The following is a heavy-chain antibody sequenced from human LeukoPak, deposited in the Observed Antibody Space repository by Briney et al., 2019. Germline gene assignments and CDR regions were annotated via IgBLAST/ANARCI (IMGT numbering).Heavy chain of an antibody. CDR2: IYYSGST. J-gene: IGHJ4*02. CDR1: GGSISSGGSY. Sequence: SETLSLTCTVSGGSISSGGSYWSWIRQHPGKGLEWIGYIYYSGSTYYNPSLKSRVTISVDTSKNQFSLKLSSVTAADTAVYYCARDFYGGNVDYWGQGTLVTVSS. D-gene: IGHD4-17*01. CDR3: ARDFYGGNVDY. V-gene: IGHV4-31*03.